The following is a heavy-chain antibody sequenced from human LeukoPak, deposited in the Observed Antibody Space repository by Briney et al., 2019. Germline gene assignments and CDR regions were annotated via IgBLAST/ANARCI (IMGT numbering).Heavy chain of an antibody. V-gene: IGHV3-23*01. Sequence: GGSLRLSCAASGFTFSSYAMSWVRQAPGKGLEWVSAISGSGGSTYYADSVKGRFTISRDNSKNTLYLQMNSLRAEDTAVYHCAKAGIQLWLHWFDPWGQGTLVTVSS. CDR1: GFTFSSYA. CDR2: ISGSGGST. J-gene: IGHJ5*02. D-gene: IGHD5-18*01. CDR3: AKAGIQLWLHWFDP.